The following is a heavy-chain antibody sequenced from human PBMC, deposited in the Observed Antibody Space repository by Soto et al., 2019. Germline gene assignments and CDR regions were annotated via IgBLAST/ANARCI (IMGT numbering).Heavy chain of an antibody. D-gene: IGHD6-6*01. CDR3: VRVYLRYSSSSVPFDY. CDR2: IIPIFGTA. Sequence: QVQLVQSGAEVKKPGSSVKVSCKASGGTFSSYAISWVRQAPGQGLEWMGGIIPIFGTANYAQKFQGRVTITADKYTSTAYMELSSLRAEDTAVYYCVRVYLRYSSSSVPFDYWGQGTLVTVSS. J-gene: IGHJ4*02. V-gene: IGHV1-69*06. CDR1: GGTFSSYA.